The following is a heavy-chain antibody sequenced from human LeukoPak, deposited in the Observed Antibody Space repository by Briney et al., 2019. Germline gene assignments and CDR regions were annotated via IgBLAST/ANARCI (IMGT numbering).Heavy chain of an antibody. CDR3: ARGSSYYWFADL. Sequence: GESLRLSCTASGFRVSLRYMGWVRQAPGKGPEWLSVTYSGAATDYADSVKGRFIISRDTAKNTVYLQMNNLRVEDTAVYYCARGSSYYWFADLWGQGTQVAASS. J-gene: IGHJ5*02. CDR2: TYSGAAT. V-gene: IGHV3-66*01. D-gene: IGHD1-26*01. CDR1: GFRVSLRY.